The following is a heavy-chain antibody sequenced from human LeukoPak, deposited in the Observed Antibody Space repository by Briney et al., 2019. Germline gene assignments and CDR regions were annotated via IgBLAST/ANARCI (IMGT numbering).Heavy chain of an antibody. CDR3: AREGTSGTNWFDP. Sequence: PSETLSLTCGVSDYSIISVYYWGWIGQPPGKGLDWIGSIYHSGSTYSNPSLKSRVTISVDTSKNQFSLKLTSVTAADTAVYNWAREGTSGTNWFDPWGQGTLVTVSS. J-gene: IGHJ5*02. V-gene: IGHV4-38-2*02. D-gene: IGHD3-10*01. CDR1: DYSIISVYY. CDR2: IYHSGST.